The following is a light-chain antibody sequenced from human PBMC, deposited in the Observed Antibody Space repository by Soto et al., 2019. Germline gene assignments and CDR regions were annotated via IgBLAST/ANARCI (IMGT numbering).Light chain of an antibody. CDR2: DVS. V-gene: IGLV2-14*01. CDR3: SSYTSSSTYV. Sequence: QCVLTQPASVSGAPGQSITISCTGTSSDVGGYNYVSWYQQHPGKAPKLMIYDVSNRPSGVSNRFSGSKSGNTASLTISELQAEDEADYYCSSYTSSSTYVFGTG. CDR1: SSDVGGYNY. J-gene: IGLJ1*01.